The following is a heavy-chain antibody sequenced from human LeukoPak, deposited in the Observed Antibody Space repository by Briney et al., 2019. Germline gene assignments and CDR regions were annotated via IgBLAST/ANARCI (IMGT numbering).Heavy chain of an antibody. D-gene: IGHD3-10*01. V-gene: IGHV3-30*18. CDR3: AKANAREFDY. CDR2: ISYDETYK. CDR1: GFTFSNYG. Sequence: GGPLRLSCAASGFTFSNYGMHWVRQAPAKGLEWLTVISYDETYKDYADSVKGRFTISRDNSKNALYLQMNSLRAEDTAVYYCAKANAREFDYWGQGTLVTVSS. J-gene: IGHJ4*02.